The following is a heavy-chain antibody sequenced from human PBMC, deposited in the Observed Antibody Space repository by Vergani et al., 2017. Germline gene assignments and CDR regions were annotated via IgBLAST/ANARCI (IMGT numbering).Heavy chain of an antibody. D-gene: IGHD3-10*01. Sequence: QITLKESGPTLVKPTQTLTLTCTFSGFSLSTSGVGVGWIRQPPGKALEWLALIYWDDDKRYSPSLKSRLTITKDTSNNQVVLTMTNMDPVDTATYYCAHLDVLDGSGRYQFDYWGQGTLVTGSS. CDR2: IYWDDDK. CDR3: AHLDVLDGSGRYQFDY. CDR1: GFSLSTSGVG. V-gene: IGHV2-5*02. J-gene: IGHJ4*02.